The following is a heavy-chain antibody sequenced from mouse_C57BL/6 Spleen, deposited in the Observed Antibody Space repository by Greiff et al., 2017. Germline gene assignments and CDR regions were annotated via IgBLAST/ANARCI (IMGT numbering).Heavy chain of an antibody. J-gene: IGHJ3*01. CDR2: LWSDGST. CDR1: GFSLTSYG. Sequence: QVQLKESGPGLVAPSQSLSITCTVSGFSLTSYGVHWVRQPPGKGLEWLVVLWSDGSTTYNSALKSRLSISKDNSKSQVFLKMNSLQTDDTAMYYCARKVGLYDYDGIAYWGQGTLGTVSA. V-gene: IGHV2-6*02. D-gene: IGHD2-4*01. CDR3: ARKVGLYDYDGIAY.